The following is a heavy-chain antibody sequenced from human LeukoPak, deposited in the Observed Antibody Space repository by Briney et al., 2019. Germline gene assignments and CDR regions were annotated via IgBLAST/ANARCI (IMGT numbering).Heavy chain of an antibody. CDR2: INPNSGGT. V-gene: IGHV1-2*02. CDR3: ARGGLYSNYGVYWFDP. CDR1: GYTFTGYY. D-gene: IGHD4-11*01. Sequence: GASVKVSCKASGYTFTGYYMHWVRQAPGQGLEWMGWINPNSGGTNYAQKFQGRVTMTRDTSISTAYMELSGLRSDDTAVYYCARGGLYSNYGVYWFDPWGQGTLVTVSS. J-gene: IGHJ5*02.